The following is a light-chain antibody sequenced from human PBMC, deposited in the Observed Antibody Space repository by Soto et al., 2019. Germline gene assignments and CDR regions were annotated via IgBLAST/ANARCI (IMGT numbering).Light chain of an antibody. CDR1: QRVGGD. CDR3: QQYNNWPPV. V-gene: IGKV3-15*01. J-gene: IGKJ3*01. Sequence: ETVMTQSPATLSVSPGQGATLSCRASQRVGGDLAWYQQKPGQAPRLLIYGASARATAIPGRFSGSGSGTEFTLTISSLQSEDSAVYYCQQYNNWPPVFGPGTKVDIK. CDR2: GAS.